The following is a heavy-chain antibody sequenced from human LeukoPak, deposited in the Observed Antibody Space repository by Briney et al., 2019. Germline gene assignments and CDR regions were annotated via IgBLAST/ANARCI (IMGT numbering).Heavy chain of an antibody. J-gene: IGHJ4*02. CDR2: IYYSGST. V-gene: IGHV4-39*01. D-gene: IGHD2-15*01. CDR3: ARRRVLYYFDY. Sequence: SETLSLTCTVSGGSISSSSYYWGWIRQTPGKGLEWIGSIYYSGSTYYNPSLKSRVTISVDTSKNQFSLKLSSVTAADTAVYYCARRRVLYYFDYWGQGTLVTVSS. CDR1: GGSISSSSYY.